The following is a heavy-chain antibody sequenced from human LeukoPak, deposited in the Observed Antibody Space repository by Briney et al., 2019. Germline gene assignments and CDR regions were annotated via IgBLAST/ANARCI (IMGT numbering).Heavy chain of an antibody. D-gene: IGHD2-8*01. CDR1: RFTFSSYG. Sequence: PGGSLRLSCAASRFTFSSYGMHWVRQAPGKGLEWVAYIQYDESNEQYADSVKGRFSIYRDSSKNILYLQMNSLRDEDTAVYYCAKDRCSNGVGCYYYYMDVWGKGTTVTISS. J-gene: IGHJ6*03. CDR2: IQYDESNE. V-gene: IGHV3-30*02. CDR3: AKDRCSNGVGCYYYYMDV.